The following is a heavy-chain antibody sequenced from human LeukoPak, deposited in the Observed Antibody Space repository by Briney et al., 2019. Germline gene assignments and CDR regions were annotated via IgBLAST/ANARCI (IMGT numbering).Heavy chain of an antibody. CDR3: ARGYDSSGYYSPFDY. Sequence: PSETLSLTCTVSGGSISSYYWSWIRQPPGKGPEWIGYIYYSGSTNYNPSLKSRVTISVDTSKNQFSLKLSSVTAADTAVYYCARGYDSSGYYSPFDYWGQGTLVTVSS. CDR1: GGSISSYY. J-gene: IGHJ4*02. D-gene: IGHD3-22*01. V-gene: IGHV4-59*01. CDR2: IYYSGST.